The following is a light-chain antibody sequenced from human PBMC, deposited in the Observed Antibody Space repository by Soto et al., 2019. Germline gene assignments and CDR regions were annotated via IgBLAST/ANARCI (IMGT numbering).Light chain of an antibody. V-gene: IGLV7-46*01. CDR2: DTT. Sequence: QAVVTQEPSLTVSPGGTVTLTCGSSTGAVTSGHYPYWFQQRPGQAPRTLIYDTTNKHSWTPARFSGSLLGGKAALTLSGAQPEDEAEYYCLLSYSGTAVFGGGTQLNVL. J-gene: IGLJ7*01. CDR1: TGAVTSGHY. CDR3: LLSYSGTAV.